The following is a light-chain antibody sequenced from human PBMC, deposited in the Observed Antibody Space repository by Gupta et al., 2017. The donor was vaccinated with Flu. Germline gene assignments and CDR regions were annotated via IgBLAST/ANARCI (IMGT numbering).Light chain of an antibody. CDR1: QDISNY. CDR2: DAS. J-gene: IGKJ3*01. CDR3: QQDDNLPLT. Sequence: DIQMTQSPSSLSASVGDRVTITCQASQDISNYLNWYQQKPGKAPKLLIYDASNLETGVPSRFSGSGSGTDFTFTISSLHPEDIATYYCQQDDNLPLTFGHGTKLDIK. V-gene: IGKV1-33*01.